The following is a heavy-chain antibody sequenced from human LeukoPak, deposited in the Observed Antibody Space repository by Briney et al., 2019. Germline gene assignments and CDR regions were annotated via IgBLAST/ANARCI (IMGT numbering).Heavy chain of an antibody. CDR1: GGSISGYY. V-gene: IGHV4-4*07. CDR2: IFHSGST. J-gene: IGHJ4*02. CDR3: ARVSGYHWESFYDY. Sequence: PLETLSLTCTVSGGSISGYYWNWIRQPAGKGLEWIGRIFHSGSTNYNPSLNSRVTMSVDTSKNQFSLKLSSVTAADTAVYYCARVSGYHWESFYDYWGQGTLVTVSS. D-gene: IGHD5-12*01.